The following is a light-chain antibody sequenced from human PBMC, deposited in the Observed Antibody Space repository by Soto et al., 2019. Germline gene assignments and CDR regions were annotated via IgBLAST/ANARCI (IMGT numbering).Light chain of an antibody. V-gene: IGKV2-28*01. CDR1: QSLLHSNGYNY. CDR2: LGS. Sequence: DIVMTQSPLSLPVTPGEPASISCRSSQSLLHSNGYNYLDWYLQKPGQSPQLLIYLGSNRASGVPDRFSGSGSGTDFTLTISRLEPEDSAVYYCQQHGTPFGHGTNVDIK. J-gene: IGKJ1*01. CDR3: QQHGTP.